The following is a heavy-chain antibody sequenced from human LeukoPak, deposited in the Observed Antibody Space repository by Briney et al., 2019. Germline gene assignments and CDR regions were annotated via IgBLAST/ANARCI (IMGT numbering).Heavy chain of an antibody. CDR2: IYYSGST. CDR3: ARDSGDLWFGERINNWFDP. V-gene: IGHV4-30-4*01. Sequence: SETVSLTCTVSGCSLSSGDYYWGWIRQPPGKGLEGIGYIYYSGSTYYNPSLKSRVTISVDTSKNQFSLKLSSVTAADTAVYYCARDSGDLWFGERINNWFDPWGQGTLVTVSS. CDR1: GCSLSSGDYY. D-gene: IGHD3-10*01. J-gene: IGHJ5*02.